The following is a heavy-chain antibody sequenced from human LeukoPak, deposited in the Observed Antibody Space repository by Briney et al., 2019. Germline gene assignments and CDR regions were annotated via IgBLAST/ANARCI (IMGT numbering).Heavy chain of an antibody. V-gene: IGHV7-4-1*02. D-gene: IGHD5-12*01. CDR1: GYTFTSYA. J-gene: IGHJ6*03. CDR2: NNTNTGNP. CDR3: ARSGSGYDWNYHYYYMDV. Sequence: ASVKVSCKASGYTFTSYAMNWVRQAPGQGLEWMGWNNTNTGNPTYAQGFTGRFVFSLDTSVSTAYLQISSLKAEDTAVYYCARSGSGYDWNYHYYYMDVWGKGTMVTVSS.